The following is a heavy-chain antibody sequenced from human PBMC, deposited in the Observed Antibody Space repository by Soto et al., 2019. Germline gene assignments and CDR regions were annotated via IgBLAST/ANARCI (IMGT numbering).Heavy chain of an antibody. V-gene: IGHV3-23*01. CDR3: AKQRVGSSLYRDFDS. CDR1: GFTFTDYA. D-gene: IGHD6-13*01. J-gene: IGHJ4*02. CDR2: ISSTGGST. Sequence: EVQLLESGGGLLQPGGSLRLTCAASGFTFTDYAMSWVRQAPGKGLEWVSVISSTGGSTYYADSVKGRFTISRDDSTNTVSLLMNSLRAEDTAVYYCAKQRVGSSLYRDFDSWGQGTLVTVSS.